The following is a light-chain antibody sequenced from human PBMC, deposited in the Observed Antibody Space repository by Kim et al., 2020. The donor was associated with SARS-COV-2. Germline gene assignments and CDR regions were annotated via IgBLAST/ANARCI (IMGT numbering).Light chain of an antibody. V-gene: IGKV3-20*01. J-gene: IGKJ3*01. CDR2: GAS. Sequence: EIVLTQSPGTLSLSPGERATLSCRASQSLSSSYLAWYQQKPGQAPRLLIYGASSRATGIPDRFSGSGSGTDFTLTISRLEPKDFALYYCQQYGSSPSFGPGTKVDIK. CDR1: QSLSSSY. CDR3: QQYGSSPS.